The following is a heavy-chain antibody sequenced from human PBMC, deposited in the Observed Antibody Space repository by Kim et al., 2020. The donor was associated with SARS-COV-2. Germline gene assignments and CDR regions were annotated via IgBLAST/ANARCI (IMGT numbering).Heavy chain of an antibody. CDR1: GGSVSTSSYC. D-gene: IGHD3-16*01. CDR3: VMDGGSSIITFPDYFDP. V-gene: IGHV4-39*07. J-gene: IGHJ5*02. Sequence: SETLSLICSVSGGSVSTSSYCWGWVRQPPGQGLDWIGTIYENGLTYFNPSLRGRVTMSLDRSKNELSLTLTSVTAADTAVYYCVMDGGSSIITFPDYFDPRGQGTQVTVSS. CDR2: IYENGLT.